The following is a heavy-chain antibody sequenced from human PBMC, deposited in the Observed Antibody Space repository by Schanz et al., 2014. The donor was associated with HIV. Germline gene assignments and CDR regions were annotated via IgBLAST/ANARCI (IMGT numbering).Heavy chain of an antibody. V-gene: IGHV4-59*01. D-gene: IGHD3-3*01. CDR2: IYNSGSS. J-gene: IGHJ4*02. CDR3: ARGQSFDFWSGYRVGYFDY. Sequence: QVQLQESGPGLVKPSETLSLTCTVSGGSISGYYWSWIRQPQGKGLEWIGNIYNSGSSNYNNNPSLKRRVTISVDTSKNQFSLKLSSVTAADTAVYYCARGQSFDFWSGYRVGYFDYWGQGTLVTVSS. CDR1: GGSISGYY.